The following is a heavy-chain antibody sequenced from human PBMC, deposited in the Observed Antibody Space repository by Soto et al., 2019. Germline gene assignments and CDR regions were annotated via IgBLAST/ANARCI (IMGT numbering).Heavy chain of an antibody. J-gene: IGHJ6*02. V-gene: IGHV4-31*03. D-gene: IGHD2-21*02. CDR1: GGSIRSGGYY. CDR2: ICYSGGT. Sequence: TLSLTCTVAGGSIRSGGYYWSWIRQHPGKGLEWIGYICYSGGTYYNPSLKSRVTTSVDTSKNQFSLKLSSVTAADTAVYYCARVCGGDCHYGMDVWGQGTTVTVSS. CDR3: ARVCGGDCHYGMDV.